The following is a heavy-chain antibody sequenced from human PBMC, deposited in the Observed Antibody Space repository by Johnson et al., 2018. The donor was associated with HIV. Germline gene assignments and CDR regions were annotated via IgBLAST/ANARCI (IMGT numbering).Heavy chain of an antibody. CDR1: GFTVSSNY. V-gene: IGHV3-66*01. J-gene: IGHJ6*02. D-gene: IGHD6-19*01. Sequence: MQLVESGGGLVQPGGSLRLSCAASGFTVSSNYMNWVRQAPGKGLEWVSVIYSGGNTYYADSVKGRFTISRDNSKNTLYLQMNSLRAEDTAVYYCAKAYSSGWWALDIWGLGTTVTVSS. CDR2: IYSGGNT. CDR3: AKAYSSGWWALDI.